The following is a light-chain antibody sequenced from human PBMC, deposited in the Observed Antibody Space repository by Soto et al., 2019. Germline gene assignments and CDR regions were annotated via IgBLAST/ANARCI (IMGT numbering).Light chain of an antibody. V-gene: IGLV2-8*01. CDR1: SSDVGGYNY. J-gene: IGLJ1*01. CDR2: EVN. Sequence: QSVLTQPPSASGSPGQSVAISCTGTSSDVGGYNYVSWYQQHPGKAPKLMICEVNKRPSGVPDRFSGSKSGNTASLTVSGLQAEDEADYYCNSYATGNTRVFGTGTKVTV. CDR3: NSYATGNTRV.